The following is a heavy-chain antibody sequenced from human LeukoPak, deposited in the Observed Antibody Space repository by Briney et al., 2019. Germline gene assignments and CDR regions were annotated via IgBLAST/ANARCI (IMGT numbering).Heavy chain of an antibody. Sequence: ASVTVSCKASGYTFTSYYIHWVRQAPGQGPEWMGIIDPDGGTTTYTQKFQGRLTVTRDASTSTVYMELSSLRSEDTAVYYCARDGGYCGSTSYYALYWGLGTPVTVSS. J-gene: IGHJ4*02. CDR1: GYTFTSYY. D-gene: IGHD2-2*01. CDR2: IDPDGGTT. V-gene: IGHV1-46*01. CDR3: ARDGGYCGSTSYYALY.